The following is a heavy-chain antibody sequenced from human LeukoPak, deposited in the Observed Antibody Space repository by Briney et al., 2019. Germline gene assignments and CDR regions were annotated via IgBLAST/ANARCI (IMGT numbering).Heavy chain of an antibody. CDR3: ARVGEWELLSYFDY. D-gene: IGHD1-26*01. Sequence: ASVKVSCKASGYTFTSYGISWVRRAPGQGLEWMGWISAYNGNTNYAQKLQGRVTTTTDTSTSTAYTELRSLRSDDTAVYYCARVGEWELLSYFDYWGQGTLVTVSS. CDR1: GYTFTSYG. V-gene: IGHV1-18*01. CDR2: ISAYNGNT. J-gene: IGHJ4*02.